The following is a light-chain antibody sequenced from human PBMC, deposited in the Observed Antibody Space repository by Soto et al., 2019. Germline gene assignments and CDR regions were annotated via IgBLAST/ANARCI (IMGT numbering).Light chain of an antibody. J-gene: IGLJ2*01. CDR1: SGHSSYG. CDR3: QTWSTGIVV. CDR2: LNSDGSH. Sequence: QLVLTQSPSASASLGASVKLTCTLSSGHSSYGIAWHQQQPEKGPRYLMKLNSDGSHSKGDGIPDRFSGSSSGAERYLTISSLQSEDEADYYCQTWSTGIVVFGGGTKLTVL. V-gene: IGLV4-69*01.